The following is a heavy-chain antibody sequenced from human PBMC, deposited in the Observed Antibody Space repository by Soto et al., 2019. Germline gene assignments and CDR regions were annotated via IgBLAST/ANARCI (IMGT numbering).Heavy chain of an antibody. CDR2: ISPYNDYT. V-gene: IGHV1-18*01. Sequence: QVQLVQSAAEVKKPGASVKVSCKASGYTFIRYGITWVRQAPGQGLEWVGWISPYNDYTEYAQKFHGRVTMTTDTSTETLNLALRGRRSYDTAVYYCARGGYYDNVWKKLNYYGLHVWGQGTTVTVSS. CDR1: GYTFIRYG. CDR3: ARGGYYDNVWKKLNYYGLHV. D-gene: IGHD3-16*01. J-gene: IGHJ6*02.